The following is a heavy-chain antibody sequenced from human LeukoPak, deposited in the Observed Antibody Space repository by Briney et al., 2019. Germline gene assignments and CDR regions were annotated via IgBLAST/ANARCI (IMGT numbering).Heavy chain of an antibody. J-gene: IGHJ3*02. Sequence: ETLSLTCTVSGGSISSYYWSWIRQPPGKGLEWIGYIYYSGSTNYNPSLKSRVTISVDTSKNQFSLKLSSVTAADTAVYYCARVWGDAFDIWGQGTMVTVSS. CDR1: GGSISSYY. V-gene: IGHV4-59*01. CDR2: IYYSGST. CDR3: ARVWGDAFDI. D-gene: IGHD3-16*01.